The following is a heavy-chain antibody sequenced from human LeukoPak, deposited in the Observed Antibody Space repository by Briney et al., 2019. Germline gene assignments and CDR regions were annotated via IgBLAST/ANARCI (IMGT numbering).Heavy chain of an antibody. Sequence: SETLSLTCTVSGGSISSYYWSWIRQPPGKGLELIGFIYYSGSTSYNPSLKSRVTISVDTSKSQFSLKLSSVIAADTAVYYCARRAYSSGFDYIDYWGQGTLVTVSS. CDR1: GGSISSYY. CDR3: ARRAYSSGFDYIDY. D-gene: IGHD6-19*01. V-gene: IGHV4-59*08. J-gene: IGHJ4*02. CDR2: IYYSGST.